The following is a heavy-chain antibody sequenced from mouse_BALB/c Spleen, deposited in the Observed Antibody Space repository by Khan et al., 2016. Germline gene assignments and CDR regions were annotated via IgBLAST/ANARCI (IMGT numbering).Heavy chain of an antibody. D-gene: IGHD1-1*01. CDR2: INPDSYTI. J-gene: IGHJ3*01. V-gene: IGHV4-1*02. CDR3: AIAGYYGYLAY. Sequence: EVKLLESGGGLVHPGGSLKLSCAASGFDFSRYWMSWVRQAPGKGLEWIGEINPDSYTINYTPSLKDKFIISRDNAKNQLYLQMSKVRSEDTALTYCAIAGYYGYLAYWGQGTLVTVSA. CDR1: GFDFSRYW.